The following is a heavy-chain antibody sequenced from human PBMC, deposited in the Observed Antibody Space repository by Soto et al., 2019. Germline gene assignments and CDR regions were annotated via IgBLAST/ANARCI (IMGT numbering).Heavy chain of an antibody. J-gene: IGHJ6*03. CDR1: GGSFSGYY. D-gene: IGHD3-3*01. V-gene: IGHV4-34*01. CDR2: INHSGST. CDR3: ARDSSRPDYDFWSGYRNYYYYYMDV. Sequence: SETLSLTCAVYGGSFSGYYWSWIRQPPGKGLEWIGEINHSGSTNYNPSLKSRVTISVDTSKNQFSLKLSSVTAEDTAVYYCARDSSRPDYDFWSGYRNYYYYYMDVWGKGTTVTVSS.